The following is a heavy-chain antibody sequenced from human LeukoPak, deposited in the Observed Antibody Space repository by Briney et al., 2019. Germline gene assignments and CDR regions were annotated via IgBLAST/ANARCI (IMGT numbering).Heavy chain of an antibody. CDR3: ARGGDIVVVPAAHGNWFDP. CDR1: GYTFTGYY. V-gene: IGHV1-2*04. J-gene: IGHJ5*02. Sequence: ASVKVSCKASGYTFTGYYMHWVRQAPGQGLEWMGWINPNSGGTNYAQKFQGWVTMTRDTSISTAYMELSRLRSDDTAVYYCARGGDIVVVPAAHGNWFDPWGQGTLVTVSS. D-gene: IGHD2-2*01. CDR2: INPNSGGT.